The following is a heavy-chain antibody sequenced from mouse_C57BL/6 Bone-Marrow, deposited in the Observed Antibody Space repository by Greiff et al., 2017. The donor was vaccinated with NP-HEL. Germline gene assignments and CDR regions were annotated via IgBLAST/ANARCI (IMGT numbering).Heavy chain of an antibody. V-gene: IGHV7-3*01. CDR2: IRNTANGFTT. CDR1: GFTFTAYY. D-gene: IGHD1-1*01. J-gene: IGHJ4*01. Sequence: EVMLVESGGGLVQPGGSLSLSCAASGFTFTAYYMSWVRQPPGKALEWLGFIRNTANGFTTESSASVKGRFPISSDNSQSILYLQMNALRAEDSATYYCARSPRYGSSYNYYAMDYWGQGTSVTVAS. CDR3: ARSPRYGSSYNYYAMDY.